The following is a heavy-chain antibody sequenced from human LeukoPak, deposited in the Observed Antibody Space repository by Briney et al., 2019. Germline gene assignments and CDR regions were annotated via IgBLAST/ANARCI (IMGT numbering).Heavy chain of an antibody. V-gene: IGHV4-4*07. Sequence: SETLSLTCTVSGGSISSYYWSWIRQPAGKGLEWIGRIYTSGSTNYNPSLKSRVTISVDTSKNQFSLKLSSVTAADTAVYYCARDPDHDISAAFDIWGQGTVVTVSS. CDR1: GGSISSYY. CDR2: IYTSGST. D-gene: IGHD3-9*01. J-gene: IGHJ3*02. CDR3: ARDPDHDISAAFDI.